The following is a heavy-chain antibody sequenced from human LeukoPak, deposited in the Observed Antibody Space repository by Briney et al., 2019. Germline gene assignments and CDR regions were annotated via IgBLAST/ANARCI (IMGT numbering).Heavy chain of an antibody. V-gene: IGHV4-59*01. J-gene: IGHJ3*02. CDR3: ASSSYCSSTSCPDAFDI. CDR2: IYYSGST. D-gene: IGHD2-2*01. Sequence: SETLSLTCTVSGGSTSSYYWSWIRQPPGKGLEWIGYIYYSGSTNYNPSLKSRVTISVDTSKNQFSLKLSSVTAADTAVYYCASSSYCSSTSCPDAFDIWGQGTMVTVSS. CDR1: GGSTSSYY.